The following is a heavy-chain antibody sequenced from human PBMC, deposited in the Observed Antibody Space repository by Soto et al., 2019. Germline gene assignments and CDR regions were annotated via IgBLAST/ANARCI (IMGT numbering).Heavy chain of an antibody. CDR3: AKDHLAGISVIVAEGFDG. CDR1: GFTFSSYA. J-gene: IGHJ4*02. V-gene: IGHV3-23*01. Sequence: GGSLRLSCAASGFTFSSYAMSWVRQAPGKGLEWVSAISGSGGSTYYADSVKGRFTSTRDNSKNTLYLQMNSLAAEDTAVYYCAKDHLAGISVIVAEGFDGWGQGTLVTVSS. D-gene: IGHD3-22*01. CDR2: ISGSGGST.